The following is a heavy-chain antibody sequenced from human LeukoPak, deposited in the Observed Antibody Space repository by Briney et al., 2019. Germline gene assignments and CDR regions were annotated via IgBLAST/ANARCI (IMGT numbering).Heavy chain of an antibody. CDR1: GFTFSNYD. J-gene: IGHJ1*01. CDR2: IGTAGDT. D-gene: IGHD3-10*01. Sequence: GGSLRLSCAASGFTFSNYDMHWVRQATGQGLEWVSGIGTAGDTYYAGSVKGRFTISRENAKNSLYLQKKSLRAGDTAVYYCARGSPPFQHWGQGTLVTVSS. CDR3: ARGSPPFQH. V-gene: IGHV3-13*01.